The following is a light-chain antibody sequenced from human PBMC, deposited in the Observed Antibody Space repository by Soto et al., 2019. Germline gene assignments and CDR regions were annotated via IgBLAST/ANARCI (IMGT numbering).Light chain of an antibody. CDR3: QSYDRSLSGYVV. V-gene: IGLV1-40*01. CDR1: SSNIGAGYD. CDR2: GNS. J-gene: IGLJ2*01. Sequence: QSVLTQPPSVSGAPGQRVTISCTGSSSNIGAGYDVHWYQQLPGTAPKLLIYGNSNRPSGVPDRFSGSKSGTSASLAITGLQAEDEADYYCQSYDRSLSGYVVFGGGTKVTVL.